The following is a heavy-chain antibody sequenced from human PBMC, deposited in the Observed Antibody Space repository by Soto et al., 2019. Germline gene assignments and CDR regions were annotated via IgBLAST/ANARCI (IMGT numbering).Heavy chain of an antibody. CDR3: AKVPLGDYHFFGFGG. Sequence: EVQLLESGGGLVQSGGSLRLSCAASGFTLTSYAMSWVRQAPGKGLEWVSVFSGSGDNTYYANSVKGRFTISRDNSKNTPVFPMDSLRAGGSGVFFFAKVPLGDYHFFGFGGRGQGTTVTVSS. D-gene: IGHD4-17*01. CDR1: GFTLTSYA. CDR2: FSGSGDNT. V-gene: IGHV3-23*01. J-gene: IGHJ6*02.